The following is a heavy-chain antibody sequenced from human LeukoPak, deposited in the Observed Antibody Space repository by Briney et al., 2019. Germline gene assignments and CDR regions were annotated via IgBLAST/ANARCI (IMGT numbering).Heavy chain of an antibody. V-gene: IGHV4-34*01. CDR1: GGSFSGYY. J-gene: IGHJ4*02. CDR2: INHSGST. CDR3: ARAPSSGWYDY. D-gene: IGHD6-19*01. Sequence: SETLSLTCAVYGGSFSGYYWSWIRQPPGKGLEWIGEINHSGSTNYNPSLMSRVTISVDTSKNQFSLKLSSVTAADTAVYYCARAPSSGWYDYWGQGTLVTVSS.